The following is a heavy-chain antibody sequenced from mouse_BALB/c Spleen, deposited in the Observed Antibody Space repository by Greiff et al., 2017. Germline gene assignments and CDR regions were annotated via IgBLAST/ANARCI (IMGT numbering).Heavy chain of an antibody. CDR2: IDPATGNT. D-gene: IGHD4-1*01. J-gene: IGHJ4*01. CDR1: GFNIKDTY. V-gene: IGHV14-3*02. CDR3: ARSNFYAMDY. Sequence: EVKLMESGAELVKPGASVKLSCTASGFNIKDTYMHWVKQRPEQGLEWIGRIDPATGNTKYDPKFQGKATITADTSSNTAYLQLSSLTSEDTADYYCARSNFYAMDYWGQGTSVTVSS.